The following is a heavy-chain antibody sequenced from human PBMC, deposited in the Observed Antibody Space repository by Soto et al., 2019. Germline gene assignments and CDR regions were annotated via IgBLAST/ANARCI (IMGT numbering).Heavy chain of an antibody. Sequence: GGSLRLSCAASGFTFSSYAMSWVRQAPGKGLEWVSAISGSGGSTYYADSVKGRFTISRDNSKNTLYLQMNSLRAEDTAVYYCAKAIRRNRSTNNLVGPPYYYYYMDVWGKGTTVTVSS. J-gene: IGHJ6*03. D-gene: IGHD2-2*01. CDR2: ISGSGGST. CDR1: GFTFSSYA. CDR3: AKAIRRNRSTNNLVGPPYYYYYMDV. V-gene: IGHV3-23*01.